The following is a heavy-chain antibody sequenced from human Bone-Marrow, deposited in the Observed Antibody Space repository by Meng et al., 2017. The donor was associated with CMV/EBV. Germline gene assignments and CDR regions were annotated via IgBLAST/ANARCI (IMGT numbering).Heavy chain of an antibody. CDR2: MNPNSGNT. D-gene: IGHD1-26*01. V-gene: IGHV1-8*01. CDR3: ARGRVPRELLQNAFDI. Sequence: ASVKVSCKASGYTFTSYDINWVRQATGQGLEWMGWMNPNSGNTGYAQKFQGRVTMTRNTSISTAYMELSSLRSEDTAVYYCARGRVPRELLQNAFDIWGQGTMVTVSS. CDR1: GYTFTSYD. J-gene: IGHJ3*02.